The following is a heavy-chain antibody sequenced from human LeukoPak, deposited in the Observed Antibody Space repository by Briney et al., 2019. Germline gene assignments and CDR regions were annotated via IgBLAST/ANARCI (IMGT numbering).Heavy chain of an antibody. CDR2: IKEDGSEK. V-gene: IGHV3-7*03. CDR3: ARGGGLDV. D-gene: IGHD3-16*01. J-gene: IGHJ6*02. Sequence: GGSLRLSCAASGFTFSTYSMSWVRQAPGKGLEWAASIKEDGSEKFYVDSVKGRFTISRDNAKKSLFLHMNSLRAEDTAVYFCARGGGLDVWGQGATVTVSS. CDR1: GFTFSTYS.